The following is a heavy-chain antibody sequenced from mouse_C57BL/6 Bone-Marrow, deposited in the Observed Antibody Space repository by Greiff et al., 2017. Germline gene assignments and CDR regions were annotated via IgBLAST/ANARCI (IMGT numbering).Heavy chain of an antibody. V-gene: IGHV5-12*01. D-gene: IGHD1-1*01. J-gene: IGHJ3*01. CDR2: ISNGGGST. CDR1: GFTFSDYY. Sequence: EVKLVESGGGLVQPGGSLILSCAASGFTFSDYYMYWVRQTPEKRLEWVAYISNGGGSTCYPDTVKGRFTISRDNAKNTLYLQMSRLKSEDTAMYYCARHEYYGSSPWYAYWGQGTLVTVSA. CDR3: ARHEYYGSSPWYAY.